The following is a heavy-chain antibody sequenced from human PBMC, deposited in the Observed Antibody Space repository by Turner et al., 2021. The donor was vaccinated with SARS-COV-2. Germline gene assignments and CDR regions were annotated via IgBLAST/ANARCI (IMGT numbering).Heavy chain of an antibody. V-gene: IGHV4-59*01. CDR3: ARGFDY. J-gene: IGHJ4*02. Sequence: QVQLQEPGPGLVKHSETLSLTCPVSGYSFRSCYWGWIRQPPVKGLEWIGYIYSSGKTNYNPTLESRVTISVDTSKNHFSLKLSSVTAADTAVYYCARGFDYWGQGTLVTVSS. CDR2: IYSSGKT. CDR1: GYSFRSCY.